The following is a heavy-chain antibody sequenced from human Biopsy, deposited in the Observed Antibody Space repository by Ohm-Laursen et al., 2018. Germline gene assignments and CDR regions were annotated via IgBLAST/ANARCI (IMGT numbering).Heavy chain of an antibody. D-gene: IGHD2-15*01. CDR3: ARVPAYPSIDGYYGLDL. Sequence: GSSVKVSCKVSGYTFAGYYLHWVRQAPGHGLEWMGWINPNSGNANYAQSFQGRLTVTRDTSTTTAYMELTSLTSDDTAIYYCARVPAYPSIDGYYGLDLWGQGTTVIVSS. V-gene: IGHV1-2*02. J-gene: IGHJ6*02. CDR1: GYTFAGYY. CDR2: INPNSGNA.